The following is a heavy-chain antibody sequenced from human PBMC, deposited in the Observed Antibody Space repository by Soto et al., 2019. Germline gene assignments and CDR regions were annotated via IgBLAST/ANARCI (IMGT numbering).Heavy chain of an antibody. D-gene: IGHD4-17*01. V-gene: IGHV1-8*01. CDR3: ARCGKNGGYSSWVGP. CDR1: GYTFTSYD. J-gene: IGHJ5*02. CDR2: MNPNSGNT. Sequence: QVQLVQSGAEVKKPGASVKVSCKASGYTFTSYDINWVRQAPGQGLEYLGWMNPNSGNTGYVQKFPGRVTMTRNTAISTAHMELRSLRSEPPALYSCARCGKNGGYSSWVGPWGQGTLVTV.